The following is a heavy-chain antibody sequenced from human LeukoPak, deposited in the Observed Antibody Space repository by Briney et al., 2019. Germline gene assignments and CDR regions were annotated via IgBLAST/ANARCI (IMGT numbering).Heavy chain of an antibody. J-gene: IGHJ3*02. D-gene: IGHD3-10*01. CDR2: INHSGST. CDR3: ARNNRITMVRGVNVPDAFDI. CDR1: GGSISSSNW. Sequence: PSETLSLTCAVSGGSISSSNWWSWVRQPPGKGLEWIGEINHSGSTYYNPSLKSRVTISVDTSKNQFSLKLSSVTAADTAVYYCARNNRITMVRGVNVPDAFDIWGQGTMVTVSS. V-gene: IGHV4-4*02.